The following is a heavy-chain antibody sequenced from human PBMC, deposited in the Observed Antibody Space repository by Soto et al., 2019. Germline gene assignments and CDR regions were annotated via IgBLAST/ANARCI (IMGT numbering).Heavy chain of an antibody. J-gene: IGHJ6*03. Sequence: QVQLQPSGPGLVKPSQTLSVTCAISGDSVSSNSAAWNWIRLSPSRGLEWLARTYYRSRWYNDYAVSVRSRITVNADTSKNQFSLQLTSVTPEDTAIYYCAGTTSHHWLYMDVWGRGTTVTVSS. CDR1: GDSVSSNSAA. V-gene: IGHV6-1*01. D-gene: IGHD1-1*01. CDR2: TYYRSRWYN. CDR3: AGTTSHHWLYMDV.